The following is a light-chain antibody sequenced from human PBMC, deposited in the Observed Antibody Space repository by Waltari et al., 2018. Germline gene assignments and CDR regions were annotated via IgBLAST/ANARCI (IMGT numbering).Light chain of an antibody. Sequence: DIVLTQSPGTLSLSPGERATLSCRASQSVSNNYLSWYQAKPGQAPRLLIYAVYNRATGIPERFRGGGSGTDFTLTISRLEPEDFAVYYCQQYGGSPKYTFGQGTKLEIK. CDR2: AVY. CDR1: QSVSNNY. V-gene: IGKV3-20*01. J-gene: IGKJ2*01. CDR3: QQYGGSPKYT.